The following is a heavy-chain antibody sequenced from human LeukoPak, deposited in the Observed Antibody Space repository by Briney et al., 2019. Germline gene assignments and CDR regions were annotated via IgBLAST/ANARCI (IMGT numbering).Heavy chain of an antibody. D-gene: IGHD3-10*01. V-gene: IGHV4-30-2*01. CDR3: ARLYGSGSYAVLDY. Sequence: SETLSLTCAVSGGSISSGGYSWSWIRQPPGTGLEWIGYIYHSGSTYYNPSLKSRVTISVDRSKNQFSLKLSSVTAADTAVYYCARLYGSGSYAVLDYWGQGTLVTVSS. CDR1: GGSISSGGYS. J-gene: IGHJ4*02. CDR2: IYHSGST.